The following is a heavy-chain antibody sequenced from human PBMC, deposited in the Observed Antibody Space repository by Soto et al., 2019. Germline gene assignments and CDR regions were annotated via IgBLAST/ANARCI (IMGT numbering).Heavy chain of an antibody. D-gene: IGHD5-12*01. J-gene: IGHJ4*02. CDR1: GGSFSSYT. Sequence: QVQLVQSGAEVKKPGSSVKVSCKASGGSFSSYTFSWVRQAPGQGLEWMGRIIPTLHIANYAQKFHGRVTITADESTGTDYMELRSLRSDDRAVYYCAIHNGMATVLDYCGPGTLVTVSS. CDR3: AIHNGMATVLDY. V-gene: IGHV1-69*02. CDR2: IIPTLHIA.